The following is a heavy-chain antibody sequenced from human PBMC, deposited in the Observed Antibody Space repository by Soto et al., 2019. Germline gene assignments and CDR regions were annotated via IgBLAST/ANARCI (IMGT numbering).Heavy chain of an antibody. D-gene: IGHD6-25*01. J-gene: IGHJ3*01. CDR1: GFTFSNAW. CDR2: IKNKADGGTI. CDR3: PASLVAGGFDL. V-gene: IGHV3-15*01. Sequence: GGSLRLSCAASGFTFSNAWMIWVRQAPGKGPEWVGLIKNKADGGTIHYAAPVEGRFTISGDDSKNTLYLQMNSPKIEDTAVYFCPASLVAGGFDLWGQGTEVTVSS.